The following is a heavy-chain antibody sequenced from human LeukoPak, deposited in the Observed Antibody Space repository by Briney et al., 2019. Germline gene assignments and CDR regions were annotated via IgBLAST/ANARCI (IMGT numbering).Heavy chain of an antibody. Sequence: GGSPRLSCAASGFTFSDYYMSWIRQAPGKGLEWISYISSSGRTKYYADSVKGRFTISRDNAKNSLYLQMNSLRAEDTAVYYCARGQYSGSYYYYYMDVWGKGTTVTVSS. D-gene: IGHD1-26*01. J-gene: IGHJ6*03. V-gene: IGHV3-11*04. CDR3: ARGQYSGSYYYYYMDV. CDR1: GFTFSDYY. CDR2: ISSSGRTK.